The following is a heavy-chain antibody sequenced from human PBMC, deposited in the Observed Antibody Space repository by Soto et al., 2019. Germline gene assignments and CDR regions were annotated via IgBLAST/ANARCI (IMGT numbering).Heavy chain of an antibody. Sequence: SETLSLTCNVSAGSITGDSYYWTWIRQPPGKGLEWLGYISYNGRTNYNPSLKSRVTISVDTSRKQFFLRLTSVTAADTAIYYCARDPCGSDCYSGLGYWGQGSLVTVSS. CDR2: ISYNGRT. D-gene: IGHD2-21*02. CDR3: ARDPCGSDCYSGLGY. J-gene: IGHJ4*02. V-gene: IGHV4-61*01. CDR1: AGSITGDSYY.